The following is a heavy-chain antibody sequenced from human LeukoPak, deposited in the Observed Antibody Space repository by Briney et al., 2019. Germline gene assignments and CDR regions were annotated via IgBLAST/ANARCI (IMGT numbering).Heavy chain of an antibody. CDR3: ARDYAYYDFWSVYYDQGVFDY. J-gene: IGHJ4*02. Sequence: GGSLRLSCGASGFTFSSYWMSWVRQAPGKGLEWVANIKQDGSEKYYVDFVKGRFTISRDNAKNSLYLQMNSLRAEDTAVYYCARDYAYYDFWSVYYDQGVFDYWGQGTLVTVSS. CDR2: IKQDGSEK. D-gene: IGHD3-3*01. CDR1: GFTFSSYW. V-gene: IGHV3-7*01.